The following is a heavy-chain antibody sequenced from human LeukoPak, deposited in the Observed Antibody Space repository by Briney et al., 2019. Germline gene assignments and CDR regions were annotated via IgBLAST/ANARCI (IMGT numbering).Heavy chain of an antibody. V-gene: IGHV3-21*01. CDR3: ARDWVGATRADY. CDR1: GFTFSSYS. J-gene: IGHJ4*02. CDR2: ISSSSSYI. D-gene: IGHD1-26*01. Sequence: GGSLRLSCAASGFTFSSYSMNWVRQAPGKGLEWVSSISSSSSYIYYADSVKGRFTISRDNAKNSLYLQMNSLRAEDTAVYYCARDWVGATRADYWGQGTLVTVSS.